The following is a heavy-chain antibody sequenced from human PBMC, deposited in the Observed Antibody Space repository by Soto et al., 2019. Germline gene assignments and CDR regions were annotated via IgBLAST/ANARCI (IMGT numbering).Heavy chain of an antibody. V-gene: IGHV1-69*12. J-gene: IGHJ4*02. CDR3: ATSGGLDRDFNY. Sequence: QVQLVQSGAEVKKPGSSVKVSCTASGGTFSSDSFSWVRPAPGQGLEWMGGIIPMFDTPIYAQKFQDRVTITADESTSTAYMQLRCLRSGDTAVYYCATSGGLDRDFNYWGQGALVTVSS. CDR1: GGTFSSDS. CDR2: IIPMFDTP. D-gene: IGHD2-15*01.